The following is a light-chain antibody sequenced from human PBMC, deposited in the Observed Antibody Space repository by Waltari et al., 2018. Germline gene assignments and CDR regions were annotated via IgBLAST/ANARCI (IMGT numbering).Light chain of an antibody. Sequence: QSALTQPASVSGSPGQSFTISCTGTSSDVGGYTLSSWYQQHPGKAPKLRIYEVSKRPSGVSNRFSGSKSGNTASLTISGLQAEDEADYYCSSYTSSSTWVFGGGTKLTVL. J-gene: IGLJ3*02. V-gene: IGLV2-14*01. CDR1: SSDVGGYTL. CDR3: SSYTSSSTWV. CDR2: EVS.